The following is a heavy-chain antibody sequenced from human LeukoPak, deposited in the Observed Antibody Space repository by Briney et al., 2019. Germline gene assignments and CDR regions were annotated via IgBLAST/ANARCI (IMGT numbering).Heavy chain of an antibody. D-gene: IGHD3-10*01. Sequence: PGGSLRLSCAASGFTFSSYWMSWVRQAPGKGLEWVANIKQDGSEKYYVDSVKGRFTISRDNAKNSLYLQMNSLRAEDTAVYYCVRVVVRGVIPNYYYYYMDVWGKGTTVTISS. V-gene: IGHV3-7*01. CDR1: GFTFSSYW. CDR3: VRVVVRGVIPNYYYYYMDV. J-gene: IGHJ6*03. CDR2: IKQDGSEK.